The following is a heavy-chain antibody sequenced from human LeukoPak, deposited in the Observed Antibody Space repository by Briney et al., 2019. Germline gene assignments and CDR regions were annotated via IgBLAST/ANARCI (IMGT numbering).Heavy chain of an antibody. CDR3: ARDTSSWHRADY. Sequence: GGSLRLSCAASGFTVSSDYMSWVRQAPGRGLEWVSIIYSDGSTYYADSVKGRFTISRDNSKNTVYLQLSSLRAEDTAMYYCARDTSSWHRADYWGQGTLVTVSS. V-gene: IGHV3-53*01. CDR2: IYSDGST. D-gene: IGHD6-13*01. CDR1: GFTVSSDY. J-gene: IGHJ4*02.